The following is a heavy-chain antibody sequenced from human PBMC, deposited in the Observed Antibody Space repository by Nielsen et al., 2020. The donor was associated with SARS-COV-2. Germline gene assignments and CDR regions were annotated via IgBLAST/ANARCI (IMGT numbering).Heavy chain of an antibody. CDR2: ISSSSSTI. Sequence: GESLKISCAASGFTFSSYSMNWVRQAPGKGLEWVSNISSSSSTIYYADSVKGRFTISRDNAKNSLYLQMNSLRDEDTAVYYCARGVRKRPETDPFWGQGTLVTVSS. D-gene: IGHD1-1*01. J-gene: IGHJ4*02. CDR1: GFTFSSYS. V-gene: IGHV3-48*02. CDR3: ARGVRKRPETDPF.